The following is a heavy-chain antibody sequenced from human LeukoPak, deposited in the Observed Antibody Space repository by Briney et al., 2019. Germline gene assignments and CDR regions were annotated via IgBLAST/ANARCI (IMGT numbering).Heavy chain of an antibody. V-gene: IGHV3-23*01. D-gene: IGHD2-2*01. CDR3: AKEGCSSTSCPMGFDY. J-gene: IGHJ4*02. CDR1: GFTFSSCA. CDR2: ISVSGDST. Sequence: GGSLRLSCEISGFTFSSCAMSWVRQAPGKGPEWVSAISVSGDSTYYADSVKGRFTISRDNSKNTLYLQMNSLRAEDTAVYYCAKEGCSSTSCPMGFDYWGQGTLVTVSS.